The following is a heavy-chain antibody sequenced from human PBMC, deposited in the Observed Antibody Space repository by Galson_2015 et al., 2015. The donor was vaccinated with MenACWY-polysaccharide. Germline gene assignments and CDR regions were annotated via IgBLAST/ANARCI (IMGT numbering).Heavy chain of an antibody. V-gene: IGHV3-33*03. CDR1: RFVLSTYN. CDR2: SWSDGYDE. CDR3: ARQNVAVSDSQKTLLHP. J-gene: IGHJ5*02. Sequence: SLRLSCAASRFVLSTYNMHWVRQTPGKGLEWVAVSWSDGYDEFYADSVKGRFTVSRNNMKNTLNLQMNNLRAEDTAIYFCARQNVAVSDSQKTLLHPWSQVTLVAVSS. D-gene: IGHD2-21*02.